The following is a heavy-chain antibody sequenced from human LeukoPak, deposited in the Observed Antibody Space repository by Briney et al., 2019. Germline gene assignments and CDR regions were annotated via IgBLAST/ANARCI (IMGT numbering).Heavy chain of an antibody. CDR2: INHSGST. J-gene: IGHJ6*02. CDR1: GGSFSGYY. V-gene: IGHV4-34*01. D-gene: IGHD3-10*01. CDR3: ARSPRGHYYGSGSYRGHYYYGMDV. Sequence: SETLSLTCAVYGGSFSGYYWSWIRQPPGKGLEWIGEINHSGSTNYNPSLKSRVTISVDTSKNQFSLKLSSVTAADTAVYYCARSPRGHYYGSGSYRGHYYYGMDVWGQGTTVTVSS.